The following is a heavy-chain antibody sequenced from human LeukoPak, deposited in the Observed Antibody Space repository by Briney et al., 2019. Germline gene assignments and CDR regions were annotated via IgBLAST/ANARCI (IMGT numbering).Heavy chain of an antibody. CDR2: MNPNSGNT. V-gene: IGHV1-8*01. CDR3: AKDVTAGTVYYYGMDV. Sequence: ASVKVSCKASGYTFTSYDINWVRQATGQGLEWMGWMNPNSGNTGYAQKFQGRVTMTRNTSISTAYMELSSLRSEDTAVYYCAKDVTAGTVYYYGMDVWGQGTTVTVSS. D-gene: IGHD6-13*01. CDR1: GYTFTSYD. J-gene: IGHJ6*02.